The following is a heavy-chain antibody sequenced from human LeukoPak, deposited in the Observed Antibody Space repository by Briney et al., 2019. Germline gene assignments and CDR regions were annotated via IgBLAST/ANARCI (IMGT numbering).Heavy chain of an antibody. V-gene: IGHV4-61*02. CDR2: IYTSGTT. CDR1: GGSISSGSYY. D-gene: IGHD1-26*01. J-gene: IGHJ4*02. Sequence: SQTLSLTCSVSGGSISSGSYYWNWTRQPAGTGLDWIGRIYTSGTTNYNPSLKSRVSISMDTSKNQFSLKLSSVTAADTAVYYCARGWEQQTFDFWGQGTLVTVSS. CDR3: ARGWEQQTFDF.